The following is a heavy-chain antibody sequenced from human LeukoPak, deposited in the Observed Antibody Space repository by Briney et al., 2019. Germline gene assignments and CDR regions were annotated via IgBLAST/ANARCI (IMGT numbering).Heavy chain of an antibody. J-gene: IGHJ4*02. V-gene: IGHV4-39*07. D-gene: IGHD6-13*01. CDR2: IYYSGST. CDR3: ARGGSWYREVDY. Sequence: PSETLSLTCTVSGGSISSSSYYWGWIRQPPGKGLEWIGSIYYSGSTYYNPSLKSRVTISVDTSKNQFSLKLSSVTAADTAVYYCARGGSWYREVDYWGQGTLVTVPS. CDR1: GGSISSSSYY.